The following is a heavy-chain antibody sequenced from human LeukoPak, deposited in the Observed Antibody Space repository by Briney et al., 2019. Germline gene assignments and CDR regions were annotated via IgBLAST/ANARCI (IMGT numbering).Heavy chain of an antibody. V-gene: IGHV3-23*01. D-gene: IGHD3-22*01. CDR1: GFTFSSYG. J-gene: IGHJ4*02. CDR2: ISGCGGST. CDR3: ATYYYDSIGYPR. Sequence: GGSLRLSCAASGFTFSSYGMSWVRQAPGKGLEWVSAISGCGGSTYYADSVKGRFTICRDNSKTTLYLQMNSLRAEDTAVYYCATYYYDSIGYPRWGEGTLVSVSS.